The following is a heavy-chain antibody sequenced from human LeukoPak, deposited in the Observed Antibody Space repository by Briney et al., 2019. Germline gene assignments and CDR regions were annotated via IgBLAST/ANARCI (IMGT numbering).Heavy chain of an antibody. CDR3: SRDSGTYAVGLKYFDH. J-gene: IGHJ4*02. D-gene: IGHD1-26*01. CDR2: IDPSSTTI. Sequence: GGSLRLSCAASGFTFKSYSINLVRQAPGKGLEWVSYIDPSSTTIHYADSVKGRFTISRDNAKNSLYLQMNSLRAEDTAVYFCSRDSGTYAVGLKYFDHWGQGTLVTVSS. V-gene: IGHV3-48*01. CDR1: GFTFKSYS.